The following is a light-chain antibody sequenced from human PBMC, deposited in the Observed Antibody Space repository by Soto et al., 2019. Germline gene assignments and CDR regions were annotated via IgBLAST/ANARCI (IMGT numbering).Light chain of an antibody. CDR3: AAWDGSLNGVV. CDR1: SSNIGSNT. V-gene: IGLV1-44*01. CDR2: SSN. J-gene: IGLJ3*02. Sequence: QSVLTQPPSASGPPGQRVTISCSGSSSNIGSNTVNWYQQLPGAAPKLLVYSSNLRPSGVPDRFSGSKSGTSASLAISGLQSEDESDYYCAAWDGSLNGVVFGGGTKLTVL.